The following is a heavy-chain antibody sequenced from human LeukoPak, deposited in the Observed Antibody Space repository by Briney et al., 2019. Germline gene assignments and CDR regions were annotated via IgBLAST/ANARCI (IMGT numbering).Heavy chain of an antibody. V-gene: IGHV3-23*01. CDR1: GFTFSSYA. Sequence: GGSLRLSCAASGFTFSSYAMSWVRQAPGKGLEWVSGISGSGGSTYYADSVKGRFTISRDNSKNTLYLQMNSLRAEDTAVYYCAGGDSSAWSDYWGQGTLVTVSS. D-gene: IGHD6-19*01. J-gene: IGHJ4*02. CDR3: AGGDSSAWSDY. CDR2: ISGSGGST.